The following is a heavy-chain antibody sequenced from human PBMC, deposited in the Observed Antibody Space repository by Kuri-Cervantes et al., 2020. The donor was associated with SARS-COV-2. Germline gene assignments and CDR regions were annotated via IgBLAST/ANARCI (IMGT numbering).Heavy chain of an antibody. V-gene: IGHV3-7*01. CDR1: GFTFSSYC. D-gene: IGHD3-10*01. CDR2: IKQDGSEK. Sequence: GESLKISCAASGFTFSSYCMSWVRQAPGKGLEWVANIKQDGSEKYYVDSVKGRFTISRDNAKNSLYLQMNSLRAEDTAVYYCAKCGFGRRGYFDYWGQGTLVTVSS. J-gene: IGHJ4*02. CDR3: AKCGFGRRGYFDY.